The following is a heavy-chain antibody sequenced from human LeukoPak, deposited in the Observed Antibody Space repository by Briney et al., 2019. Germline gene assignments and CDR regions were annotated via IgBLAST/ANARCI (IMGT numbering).Heavy chain of an antibody. D-gene: IGHD2-21*02. CDR2: ISGSSGCT. Sequence: GGTLRLSCAASGFTFSSYGMSWVRQAPGKGLEWVSAISGSSGCTYYADSVTGRFTVSRDNSKNSVDLQMNNLRVDDTAIYYCAKDHANTPVVTNWGQGILVSVSS. CDR3: AKDHANTPVVTN. V-gene: IGHV3-23*01. J-gene: IGHJ4*02. CDR1: GFTFSSYG.